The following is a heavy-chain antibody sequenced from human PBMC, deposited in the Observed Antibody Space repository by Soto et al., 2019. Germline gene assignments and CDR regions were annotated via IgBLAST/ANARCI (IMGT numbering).Heavy chain of an antibody. CDR3: AGGSGWESGT. Sequence: EVQLVESGGGLVQPGGSLRLSCAVSEFTFSTYWMTWVRQAPGKGLEWVANIKEDGGEKHYRESVRGRFTISRDNAKKSLYLEMNSLRADDTAVYYCAGGSGWESGTWGQGTLVTVSS. V-gene: IGHV3-7*05. D-gene: IGHD6-19*01. CDR1: EFTFSTYW. CDR2: IKEDGGEK. J-gene: IGHJ5*02.